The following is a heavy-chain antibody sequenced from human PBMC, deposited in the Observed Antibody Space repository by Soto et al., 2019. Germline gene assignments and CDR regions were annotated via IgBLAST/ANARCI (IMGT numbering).Heavy chain of an antibody. V-gene: IGHV4-34*01. CDR3: ARGGGRGIAARNYYYYGMDV. CDR2: INHSGST. J-gene: IGHJ6*02. D-gene: IGHD6-6*01. Sequence: SETLSLNCAVYGGSFSGYYWSWIRQPPGKGLEWIGEINHSGSTNYNPSLKSRVTISVDTSKNQFSLKLSSVTAADTAVYYCARGGGRGIAARNYYYYGMDVWGQGTTVTVSS. CDR1: GGSFSGYY.